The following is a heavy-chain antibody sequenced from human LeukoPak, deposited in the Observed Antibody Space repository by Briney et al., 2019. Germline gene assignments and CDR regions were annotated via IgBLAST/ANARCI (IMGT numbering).Heavy chain of an antibody. D-gene: IGHD6-6*01. V-gene: IGHV1-2*02. CDR1: GYTFTGYY. J-gene: IGHJ5*02. Sequence: ASVKVSCKASGYTFTGYYMHWVRQAPGQGLEWMGWINPNSGGTNYAQKFQGRVTMTRDTSISTAYMELSRLRSDDTAVYYCARRELALGDWFDPWGRGTLVTVSS. CDR3: ARRELALGDWFDP. CDR2: INPNSGGT.